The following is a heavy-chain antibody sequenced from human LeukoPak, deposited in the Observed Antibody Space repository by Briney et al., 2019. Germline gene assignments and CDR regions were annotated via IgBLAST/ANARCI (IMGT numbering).Heavy chain of an antibody. CDR2: IKQDGSEK. J-gene: IGHJ6*03. CDR1: GFTFSSYW. D-gene: IGHD6-19*01. CDR3: ARDRYSSGWSDYMDV. Sequence: GGSLRLSXAASGFTFSSYWMSWVRQAPGKGLEWVANIKQDGSEKYYVDSVKGRFTISRDNAKNSLYLQMNSLRAEDTAVYYCARDRYSSGWSDYMDVWGKGTTVTVSS. V-gene: IGHV3-7*01.